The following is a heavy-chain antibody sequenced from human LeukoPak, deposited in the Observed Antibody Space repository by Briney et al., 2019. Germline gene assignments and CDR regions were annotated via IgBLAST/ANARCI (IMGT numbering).Heavy chain of an antibody. Sequence: SETLSLTCAVYGGSFSGYYWSWIRQPPGKGLEWIGEINHSGNTNYNPSLKSRVIISVDTSKNQFSLKLSSVTAADTAVYYCATRPYGDYPFDIWGQGTMVTVSS. CDR1: GGSFSGYY. D-gene: IGHD4-17*01. V-gene: IGHV4-34*01. CDR3: ATRPYGDYPFDI. J-gene: IGHJ3*02. CDR2: INHSGNT.